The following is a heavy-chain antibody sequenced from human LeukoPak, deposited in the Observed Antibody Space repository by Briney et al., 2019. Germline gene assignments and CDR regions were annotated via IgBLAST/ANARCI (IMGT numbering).Heavy chain of an antibody. CDR3: ARVLTAMAHRPFDY. D-gene: IGHD2-21*02. V-gene: IGHV1-69*05. CDR2: IIPIFGTA. CDR1: GGTFSSYA. Sequence: SVKVSCKASGGTFSSYAISWVRQAPGQGREWTGGIIPIFGTANYAQKFQGRVTITTDESTSTAYVELSSLRSEDTAVYYCARVLTAMAHRPFDYWGQGTLVTVSS. J-gene: IGHJ4*02.